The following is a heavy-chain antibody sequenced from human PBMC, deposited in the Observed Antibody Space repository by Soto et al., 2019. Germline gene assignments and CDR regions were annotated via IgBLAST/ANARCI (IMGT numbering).Heavy chain of an antibody. CDR2: MSGSGGYT. Sequence: EVQLLESGGGLVQPGGSLRLSCAASGFTFSSYAMSWVRQAPGKGLEWVSTMSGSGGYTYYADSVEGRFAISRDNSKNTLYLQMVDLRAEDTAVYYCATFRFCTSTSCYGREGGFWGQGTLVTVSS. D-gene: IGHD2-2*01. V-gene: IGHV3-23*01. CDR3: ATFRFCTSTSCYGREGGF. J-gene: IGHJ4*02. CDR1: GFTFSSYA.